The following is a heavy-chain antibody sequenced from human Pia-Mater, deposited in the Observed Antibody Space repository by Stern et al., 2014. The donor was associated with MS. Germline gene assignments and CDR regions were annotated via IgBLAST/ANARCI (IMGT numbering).Heavy chain of an antibody. J-gene: IGHJ5*01. CDR3: ARVNSGYNWFDY. Sequence: QLQLQESGPGLVKPSGTLSLTCAVFGGSINNTNWWGWVRQTPGMGLEWIGEIHHSGTTNFSPSLKSRVIMSVVHAKNQFSLWLKSVTAADTATYYCARVNSGYNWFDYWGQGTRVTVSS. D-gene: IGHD5-12*01. CDR1: GGSINNTNW. V-gene: IGHV4-4*02. CDR2: IHHSGTT.